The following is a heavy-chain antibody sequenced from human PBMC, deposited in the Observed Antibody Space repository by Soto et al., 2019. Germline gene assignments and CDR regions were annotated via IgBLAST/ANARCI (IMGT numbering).Heavy chain of an antibody. V-gene: IGHV1-69*13. Sequence: ASVKVSCKASGGTFSSYAISWVRQAPGQGLEWMGGIIPIFGTANYAQKFQGRVTITADESTSTAYMELSSLRSEDTAVYYCARWVVSARDAFDIWGQGTMVPVSS. CDR3: ARWVVSARDAFDI. J-gene: IGHJ3*02. CDR1: GGTFSSYA. CDR2: IIPIFGTA. D-gene: IGHD2-15*01.